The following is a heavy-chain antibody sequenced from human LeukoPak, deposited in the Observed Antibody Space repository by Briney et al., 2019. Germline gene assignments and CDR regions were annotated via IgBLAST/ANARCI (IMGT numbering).Heavy chain of an antibody. J-gene: IGHJ4*02. CDR1: GFTVSSNY. CDR2: IYSGGST. D-gene: IGHD3-16*02. Sequence: PGGSLRLSCAASGFTVSSNYMSWVRQAPGKGLEWVSVIYSGGSTYYADSVKGRFTISRDNSKNTLYLQMNSLRAEDTAVYYCARELRLGELSLILDYWGQGTLVTVSS. CDR3: ARELRLGELSLILDY. V-gene: IGHV3-66*01.